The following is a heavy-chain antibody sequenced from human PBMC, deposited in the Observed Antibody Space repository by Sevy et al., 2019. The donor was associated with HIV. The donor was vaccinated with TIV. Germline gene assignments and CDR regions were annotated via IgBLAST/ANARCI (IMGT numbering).Heavy chain of an antibody. V-gene: IGHV3-15*07. J-gene: IGHJ4*02. CDR1: GLTLSYAW. Sequence: GSLRLSCAASGLTLSYAWMNWVRQAPGKGLEWVGHIKSESDGGTTDFATPVKGRFIISRDDSKNTLYLQMNSLKTGDTALYYCTARNFDFWGRGTLVTV. CDR2: IKSESDGGTT. CDR3: TARNFDF.